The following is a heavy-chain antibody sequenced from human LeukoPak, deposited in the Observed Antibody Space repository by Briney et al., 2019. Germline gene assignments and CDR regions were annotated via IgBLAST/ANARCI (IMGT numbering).Heavy chain of an antibody. J-gene: IGHJ4*02. CDR1: GGSISTSDYY. D-gene: IGHD3-10*01. CDR2: IYYSGST. V-gene: IGHV4-39*07. CDR3: ARTSGGYYVDY. Sequence: SETLSLTCTVSGGSISTSDYYWGWIRQPPGQGLEWIGNIYYSGSTYYNPSLKSRVTISVDTSKNQFSLKLSSVTAADTAVYYCARTSGGYYVDYWGQGTLVTVSS.